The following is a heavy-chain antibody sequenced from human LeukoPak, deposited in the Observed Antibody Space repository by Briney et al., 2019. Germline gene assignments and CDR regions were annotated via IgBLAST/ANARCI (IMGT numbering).Heavy chain of an antibody. J-gene: IGHJ4*02. CDR1: GGSFSGYY. Sequence: PSETLSLTCAVYGGSFSGYYWSWIRQPPGKGLEWIGEINHSGSTNYNPSLKSRVTISVDTSKNQFSLKLSSVTAADTAVYYWASVRSFGYGDYEPPLSDYWGQGTLVTVSS. D-gene: IGHD4-17*01. CDR2: INHSGST. V-gene: IGHV4-34*01. CDR3: ASVRSFGYGDYEPPLSDY.